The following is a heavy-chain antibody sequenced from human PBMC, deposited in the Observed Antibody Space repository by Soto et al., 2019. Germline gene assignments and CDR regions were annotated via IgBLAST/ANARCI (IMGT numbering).Heavy chain of an antibody. J-gene: IGHJ6*02. CDR3: ARQDGYCSGGSCYPGYYYYGMDV. CDR1: GYSFTSYW. D-gene: IGHD2-15*01. CDR2: IDPSDSYT. V-gene: IGHV5-10-1*01. Sequence: GESLKISCKGSGYSFTSYWISWVRQMPGKGLEWMGRIDPSDSYTNYSPSFQGHVTISADKSISTAYLQWSSLKASDTAMYYCARQDGYCSGGSCYPGYYYYGMDVWGQGTTVTVSS.